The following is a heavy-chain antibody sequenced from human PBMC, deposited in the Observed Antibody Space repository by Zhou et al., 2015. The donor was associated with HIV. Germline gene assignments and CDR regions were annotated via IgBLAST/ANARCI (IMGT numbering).Heavy chain of an antibody. J-gene: IGHJ5*02. CDR3: ARAHLPEGSGGSEGWFDP. D-gene: IGHD2-15*01. CDR1: GGTFSSYA. V-gene: IGHV1-69*01. Sequence: QVQLVQSGAEVKKPGSSVKVSCKASGGTFSSYAISWVRQAPGQGLEWMGGIIPIFGTANYAQKFQGRVTITADESTSTAYMELSSLRSEDTAVYYCARAHLPEGSGGSEGWFDPWGQGTLVTVSS. CDR2: IIPIFGTA.